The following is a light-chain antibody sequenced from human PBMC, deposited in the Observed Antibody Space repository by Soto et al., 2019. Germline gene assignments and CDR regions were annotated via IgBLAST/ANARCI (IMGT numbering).Light chain of an antibody. CDR1: QSVNSY. J-gene: IGKJ4*01. Sequence: EIVLTQSPATLSLSPGERATLSCRASQSVNSYLAWYQQKPGQAPRLLIYDASNRATGIPARFSGSGSGTAFTLTISSLEPEDFAVYYCQQRSNWPPLLTFGGGTKVEIK. V-gene: IGKV3-11*01. CDR3: QQRSNWPPLLT. CDR2: DAS.